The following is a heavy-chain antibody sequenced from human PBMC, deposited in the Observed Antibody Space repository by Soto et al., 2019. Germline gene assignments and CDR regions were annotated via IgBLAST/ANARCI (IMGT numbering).Heavy chain of an antibody. Sequence: SVKVSCKASGGTFSSYAISWVRQAPGQGLEWMGGIIPIFGTANYAQKFQGRVTITADESTSTAYMELSSLRSEDTAVYYCARRPVGGNYRAYYYYYYGMDVWGQGTTVTVS. D-gene: IGHD2-21*02. CDR1: GGTFSSYA. V-gene: IGHV1-69*13. J-gene: IGHJ6*02. CDR2: IIPIFGTA. CDR3: ARRPVGGNYRAYYYYYYGMDV.